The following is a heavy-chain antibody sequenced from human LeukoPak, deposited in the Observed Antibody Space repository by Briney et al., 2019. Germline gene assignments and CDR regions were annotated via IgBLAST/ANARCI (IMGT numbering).Heavy chain of an antibody. D-gene: IGHD6-6*01. V-gene: IGHV4-4*09. Sequence: PSETLSLTCTVSGGSISTYYWSWIRRPPGTGQDWIAYIHASGPTNYNPSLKSRTTISVDTSKNQFSLKLSPVTAADTAVYYCARHAAGIAARPFDNWGQGTLVTVSS. J-gene: IGHJ4*02. CDR1: GGSISTYY. CDR2: IHASGPT. CDR3: ARHAAGIAARPFDN.